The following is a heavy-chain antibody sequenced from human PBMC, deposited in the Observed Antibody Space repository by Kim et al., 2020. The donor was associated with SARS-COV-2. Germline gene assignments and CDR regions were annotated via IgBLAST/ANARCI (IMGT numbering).Heavy chain of an antibody. V-gene: IGHV3-74*01. Sequence: GGSLRLSCAASGFTFSSYWMHWVRQAPGKGLVWVSRINSDGSSTSYADSVKGRFTISRDNAKNTLYLQMNSLRAEDTAVYYCASFPDYYGSGSYSVQGKYYYGMDVWGQGTTVTVSS. CDR1: GFTFSSYW. CDR2: INSDGSST. CDR3: ASFPDYYGSGSYSVQGKYYYGMDV. D-gene: IGHD3-10*01. J-gene: IGHJ6*02.